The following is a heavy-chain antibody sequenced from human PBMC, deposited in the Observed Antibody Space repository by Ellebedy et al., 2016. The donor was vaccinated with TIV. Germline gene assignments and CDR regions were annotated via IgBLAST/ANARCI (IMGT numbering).Heavy chain of an antibody. CDR3: ARDYYDTSGYRASEY. V-gene: IGHV3-23*01. D-gene: IGHD3-22*01. Sequence: GGSLRLXXAASGFTFSSFAMSWVRQAPGKGLEWVSAISDGCSTTYYADSVKGRFTISRDNAKNSLYLQMNSLRAEDTAVYYCARDYYDTSGYRASEYWGQGTLVTVSS. J-gene: IGHJ4*02. CDR2: ISDGCSTT. CDR1: GFTFSSFA.